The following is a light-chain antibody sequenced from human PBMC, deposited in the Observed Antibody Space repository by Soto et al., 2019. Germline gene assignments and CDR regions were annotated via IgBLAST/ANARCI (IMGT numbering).Light chain of an antibody. CDR1: SSDVGGYNY. Sequence: QSALTQPASVSGSPGQSITISGTGTSSDVGGYNYVSWYQPHPGNAPKLMIYDVSSRPSGVSNRFSGSTSGNTASLTISGLQAEAEAYYYCISYTISSTQFYVFGTGTKLTVL. CDR3: ISYTISSTQFYV. J-gene: IGLJ1*01. CDR2: DVS. V-gene: IGLV2-14*01.